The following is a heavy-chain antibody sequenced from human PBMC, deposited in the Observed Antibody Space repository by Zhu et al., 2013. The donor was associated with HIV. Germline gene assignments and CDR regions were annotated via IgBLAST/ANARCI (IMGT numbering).Heavy chain of an antibody. D-gene: IGHD6-19*01. CDR3: ARGGEVAGTGGYWYFDL. V-gene: IGHV1-69*13. Sequence: QVQLVQSGAEVKKPGASVKVSCKASGYTFTSYGISWVRQAPGQGLEWMGGIIPIFATANYAQKFQGRVTITADESTSTAYMELSSLRSEDTAVYYCARGGEVAGTGGYWYFDLVGPWHPWSLSP. J-gene: IGHJ2*01. CDR2: IIPIFATA. CDR1: GYTFTSYG.